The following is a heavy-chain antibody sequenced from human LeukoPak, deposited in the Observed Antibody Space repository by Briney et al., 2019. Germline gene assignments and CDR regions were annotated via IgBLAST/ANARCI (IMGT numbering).Heavy chain of an antibody. D-gene: IGHD3-22*01. Sequence: PGGSLRLSCAASGFTVSSNYMSWVRQAPGKGLEWVSVIYSGGSTYYADSVKGRFTISRDNSKNTLYLQMNSLRAEDTAVYYCARGARYYYDSSGSGYYFDYWGQGTLVTVSS. V-gene: IGHV3-66*01. J-gene: IGHJ4*02. CDR1: GFTVSSNY. CDR3: ARGARYYYDSSGSGYYFDY. CDR2: IYSGGST.